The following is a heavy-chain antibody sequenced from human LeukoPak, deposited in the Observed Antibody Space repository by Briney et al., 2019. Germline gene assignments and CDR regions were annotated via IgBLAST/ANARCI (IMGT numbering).Heavy chain of an antibody. V-gene: IGHV3-21*04. CDR1: GFTFSSYS. D-gene: IGHD6-13*01. CDR3: ARAATRSWYPTGLDWRPKVKWYFDL. CDR2: FSSVSGYI. J-gene: IGHJ2*01. Sequence: PGGSLRLSCAASGFTFSSYSMNWVCQGPGAGLEWVSSFSSVSGYIYYADSVKGGFTISRHNAKNQLSLQLNSPRAQDTAIYFCARAATRSWYPTGLDWRPKVKWYFDLWGRGTLVTVSS.